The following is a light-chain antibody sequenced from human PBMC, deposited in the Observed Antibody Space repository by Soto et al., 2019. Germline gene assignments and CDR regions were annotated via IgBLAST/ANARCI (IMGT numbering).Light chain of an antibody. CDR1: SSDVGGYNY. J-gene: IGLJ1*01. CDR3: SSYAPTSTYV. V-gene: IGLV2-14*01. Sequence: QSVLPQPASVSGSPGQSITISCTGASSDVGGYNYVSWYQQHPGKAPKLMIYDVSNRPSGVSNRFSGAKSGNTASLTISGLQAEDEADYYCSSYAPTSTYVFGTGTKLTVL. CDR2: DVS.